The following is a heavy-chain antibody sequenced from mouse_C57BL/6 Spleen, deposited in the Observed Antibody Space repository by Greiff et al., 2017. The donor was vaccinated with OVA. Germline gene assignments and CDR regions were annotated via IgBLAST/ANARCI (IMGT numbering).Heavy chain of an antibody. J-gene: IGHJ2*01. V-gene: IGHV1-69*01. CDR2: LAPSDSYT. D-gene: IGHD2-3*01. CDR1: GYTFTSYW. Sequence: QVQLQQPGAELVMPGASVKLSCKASGYTFTSYWMHWVKQRPGQGLAWIGELAPSDSYTNYNQKFKGKSTLTVDKSSSTAYMQLSSLTSEDSAVYYCARRGYDDYWGKGTTLTVSS. CDR3: ARRGYDDY.